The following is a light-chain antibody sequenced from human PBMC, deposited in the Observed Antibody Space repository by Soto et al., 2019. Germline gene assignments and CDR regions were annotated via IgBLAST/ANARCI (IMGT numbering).Light chain of an antibody. Sequence: QSVLTQPASVSGSPGQSITISCTGTSSDVGSYNLVSWYQQHPGKAPKLMIYEGSKRPSGVSNRFSGSKSGNTASLTISGLQAEDEPDYYCCSYAGSSTLVVFGGGTKLTVL. J-gene: IGLJ2*01. V-gene: IGLV2-23*01. CDR1: SSDVGSYNL. CDR3: CSYAGSSTLVV. CDR2: EGS.